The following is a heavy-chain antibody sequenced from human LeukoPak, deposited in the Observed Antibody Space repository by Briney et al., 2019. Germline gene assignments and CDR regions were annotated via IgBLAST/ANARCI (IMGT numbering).Heavy chain of an antibody. V-gene: IGHV4-31*03. Sequence: SETLSLTCTVSGGSLNSGGYYWSWIRQHAGKGLEWIGYIDYSGSTYYNPSLKSRVTILLDTSKSQFSLKLSSVTAADTAVYYCARFSGGYSYGYGYWGRGTLVTVSS. CDR1: GGSLNSGGYY. CDR2: IDYSGST. J-gene: IGHJ4*02. CDR3: ARFSGGYSYGYGY. D-gene: IGHD5-18*01.